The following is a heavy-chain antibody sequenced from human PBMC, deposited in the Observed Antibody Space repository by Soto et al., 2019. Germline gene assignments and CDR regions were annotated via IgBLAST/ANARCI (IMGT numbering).Heavy chain of an antibody. CDR3: VSDRGYGHASVPYS. V-gene: IGHV3-30*03. Sequence: QAQLVESGGGVVQPGRSLRLSCAASGFAFSSYGMHWVRQAPGTGLEMVAVISYDGSLQHYADSVKGRFTISRDNSKNMMLLQMSSLRAEDTAVYYCVSDRGYGHASVPYSWGQGTLVSVSS. CDR2: ISYDGSLQ. J-gene: IGHJ4*02. D-gene: IGHD5-18*01. CDR1: GFAFSSYG.